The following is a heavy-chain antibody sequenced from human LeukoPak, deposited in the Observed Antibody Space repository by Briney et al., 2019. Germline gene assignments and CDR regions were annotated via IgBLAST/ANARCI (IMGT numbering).Heavy chain of an antibody. Sequence: RGSLRLSRAASGFTLCIYAMQWVRQAPGKGLGWVAVISYDGSNKYYADSLRGRFTIPRDNSKNTLYLQMNSLRAGDTAVYYCARGTTSSSGWLYYGMDVWGQGTTVTVSS. CDR1: GFTLCIYA. V-gene: IGHV3-30-3*01. CDR3: ARGTTSSSGWLYYGMDV. D-gene: IGHD6-19*01. J-gene: IGHJ6*02. CDR2: ISYDGSNK.